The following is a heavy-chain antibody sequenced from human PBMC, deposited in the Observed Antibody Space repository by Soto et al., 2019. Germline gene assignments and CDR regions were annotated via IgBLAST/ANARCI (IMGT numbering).Heavy chain of an antibody. J-gene: IGHJ6*01. D-gene: IGHD1-26*01. CDR1: GFTFSSYA. V-gene: IGHV3-30-3*01. CDR3: ASDGGWELLLDYYFFGMDV. Sequence: QVQLVESGGGVVQPGRSLRLSCAASGFTFSSYAMHWVRQAPGKGLEWVAVISYDGSNKYYADSVKGRFTISRDNSKNTLYLQMNSLRAEDTAVYYCASDGGWELLLDYYFFGMDVWGQGTTVPVSS. CDR2: ISYDGSNK.